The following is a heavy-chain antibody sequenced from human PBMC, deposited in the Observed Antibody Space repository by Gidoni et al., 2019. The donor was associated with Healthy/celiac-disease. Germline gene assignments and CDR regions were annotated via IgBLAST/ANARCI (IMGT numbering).Heavy chain of an antibody. Sequence: EVQLVESGGGLVKPGGSLRLACAASGFTFSSYSMNWVRQAPGKGLEWVSSISSSSSYIYYADSVKGRFTISRDNAKNSLYLQMNSLRAEDTAVYYCAILPNDYGDYPYDYWGQGTLVTVSS. CDR3: AILPNDYGDYPYDY. CDR2: ISSSSSYI. V-gene: IGHV3-21*01. CDR1: GFTFSSYS. J-gene: IGHJ4*02. D-gene: IGHD4-17*01.